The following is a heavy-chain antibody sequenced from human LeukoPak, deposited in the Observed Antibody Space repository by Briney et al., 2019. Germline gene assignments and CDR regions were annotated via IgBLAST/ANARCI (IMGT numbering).Heavy chain of an antibody. V-gene: IGHV3-66*02. CDR1: GFIVSTNY. CDR2: IYSGGST. J-gene: IGHJ4*02. CDR3: ARGSAYSH. D-gene: IGHD3-22*01. Sequence: GGSLRLSCPASGFIVSTNYMSWVRQAPGKGLEWVSVIYSGGSTYYADSVKGRFTISRDNSKNMLYLQMNSLRAEDTAVYYCARGSAYSHWGQGTLVTVSS.